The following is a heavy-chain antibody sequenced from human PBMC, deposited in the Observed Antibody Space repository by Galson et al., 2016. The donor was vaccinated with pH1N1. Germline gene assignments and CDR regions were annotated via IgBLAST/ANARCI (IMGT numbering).Heavy chain of an antibody. V-gene: IGHV3-23*01. D-gene: IGHD2-15*01. CDR1: GFTFTSHA. CDR2: MSGSGDNT. CDR3: AKPNCASSRCYYHFHV. Sequence: SLRLSCAASGFTFTSHAMTWVRQAPGKGLEWVSTMSGSGDNTYYADSVKGRFIISKDNSKNTLYLQMYSLRGEDTAVYYRAKPNCASSRCYYHFHVWGQGTTVTVSS. J-gene: IGHJ3*01.